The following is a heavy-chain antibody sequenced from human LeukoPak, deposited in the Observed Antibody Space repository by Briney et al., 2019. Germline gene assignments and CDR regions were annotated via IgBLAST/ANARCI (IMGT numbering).Heavy chain of an antibody. CDR2: INSKSGGT. CDR3: AGDDPAMTGIGFDH. Sequence: ASVKVSRKASGYTFTDYYIHWVRQAPGQGLEWMGWINSKSGGTNYAQKLRGRVTMTRDTSVSTANLELINLRFDDTAIYYCAGDDPAMTGIGFDHWGQGSLVIVSS. D-gene: IGHD3-9*01. J-gene: IGHJ4*02. V-gene: IGHV1-2*02. CDR1: GYTFTDYY.